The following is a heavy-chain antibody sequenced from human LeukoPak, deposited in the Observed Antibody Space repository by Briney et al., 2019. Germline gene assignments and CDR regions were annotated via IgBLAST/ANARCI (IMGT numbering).Heavy chain of an antibody. CDR2: IYHSGST. D-gene: IGHD3-10*01. Sequence: SETLSLTCAVSGGSISSSNWWSWVRQPPGKGLEWIGEIYHSGSTNYNPSLKSRVTISVDTSKNQFSLKLSSVTAADTAVYYCARVLYYYGSGSSQYYYYMDVWGKGTTVTVSS. V-gene: IGHV4-4*02. CDR1: GGSISSSNW. CDR3: ARVLYYYGSGSSQYYYYMDV. J-gene: IGHJ6*03.